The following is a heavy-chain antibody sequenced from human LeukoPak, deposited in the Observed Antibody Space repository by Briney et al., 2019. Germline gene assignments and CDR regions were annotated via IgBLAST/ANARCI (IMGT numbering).Heavy chain of an antibody. CDR2: IYSGGTT. Sequence: PGGSLRLSCAVSGFSVSNNYMSWVRQAPGKGLEWVSVIYSGGTTYYADSVKGRFTISRDNSKSTVYLQMDSLRAEDTAVYYCVRDSDSFGFDHWGQGTLVTVSS. CDR1: GFSVSNNY. V-gene: IGHV3-53*01. CDR3: VRDSDSFGFDH. D-gene: IGHD3-10*01. J-gene: IGHJ4*02.